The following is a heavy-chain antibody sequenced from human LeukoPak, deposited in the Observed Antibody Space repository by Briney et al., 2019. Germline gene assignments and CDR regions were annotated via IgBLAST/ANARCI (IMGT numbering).Heavy chain of an antibody. CDR3: ARVDSARGPSFDY. CDR1: GFTFSSHW. CDR2: INSDGSTT. D-gene: IGHD6-6*01. J-gene: IGHJ4*02. Sequence: GGSLRLSCAASGFTFSSHWMHWVRQAPGKGLVWVSRINSDGSTTTYADSVKGRFTISRDNANNTLYLQMNSLRAEDTAVYYCARVDSARGPSFDYWGQGTLVTVSS. V-gene: IGHV3-74*01.